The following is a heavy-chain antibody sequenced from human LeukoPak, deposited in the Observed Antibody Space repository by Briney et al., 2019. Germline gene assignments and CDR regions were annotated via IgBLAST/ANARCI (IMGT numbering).Heavy chain of an antibody. CDR2: ISSSSSYI. V-gene: IGHV3-21*01. CDR1: GFTFSSYS. Sequence: SGGSLRLSCAASGFTFSSYSMNWVRQAPGKGLEWVSSISSSSSYIYYADSVKGRFTISRDNAKNSLYLQMNSLRAEDTAVYYCARGSRDIVATYVDYWGQGTLVTVSS. D-gene: IGHD5-12*01. J-gene: IGHJ4*02. CDR3: ARGSRDIVATYVDY.